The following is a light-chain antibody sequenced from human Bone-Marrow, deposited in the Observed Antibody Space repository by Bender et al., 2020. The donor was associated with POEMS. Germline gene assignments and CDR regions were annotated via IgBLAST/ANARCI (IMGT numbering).Light chain of an antibody. Sequence: QSALTQPHSVSGSPGQSVTISCTGTSSDVGGYKYVAWYQQHPGKAPKLMIFDVNKRPSGVPDRFSGSESGNTASLTVSGLQAEDEADYYCSSYAGSKDFVFGGGTKLTVL. CDR2: DVN. V-gene: IGLV2-8*01. CDR1: SSDVGGYKY. J-gene: IGLJ2*01. CDR3: SSYAGSKDFV.